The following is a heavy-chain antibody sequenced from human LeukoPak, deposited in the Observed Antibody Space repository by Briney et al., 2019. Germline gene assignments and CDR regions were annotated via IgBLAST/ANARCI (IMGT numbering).Heavy chain of an antibody. CDR3: ARGAKPGVPRDFDY. J-gene: IGHJ4*02. CDR1: GGSFSGYY. Sequence: SDTLSLTCAVYGGSFSGYYWSWIRQPPGKGLEWIGEINHSGSTNYNPSLKSRVTISVDTSKNQFSLKLSSVTAADTAVYYCARGAKPGVPRDFDYWGQGTLVTVSS. V-gene: IGHV4-34*01. D-gene: IGHD7-27*01. CDR2: INHSGST.